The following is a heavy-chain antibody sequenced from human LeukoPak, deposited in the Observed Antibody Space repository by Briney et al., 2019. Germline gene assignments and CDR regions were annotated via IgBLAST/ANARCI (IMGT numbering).Heavy chain of an antibody. CDR2: INTNTGNP. J-gene: IGHJ5*02. V-gene: IGHV7-4-1*02. D-gene: IGHD2-8*01. Sequence: GASVTVSCKASGYTFTSYAMNWVRQAPGQGLEWMGWINTNTGNPTYAQGFTGRFVFSLDTSVSTAYLQISSLKAEDTAVYYCARRPYCTNGVCYGELGFDPWGQGTLVTVSS. CDR1: GYTFTSYA. CDR3: ARRPYCTNGVCYGELGFDP.